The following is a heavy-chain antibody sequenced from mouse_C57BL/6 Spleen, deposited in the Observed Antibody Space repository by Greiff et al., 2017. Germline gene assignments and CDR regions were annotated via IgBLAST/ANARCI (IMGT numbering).Heavy chain of an antibody. D-gene: IGHD3-2*02. Sequence: QVQLQQPGAELVKPGASVKMSCKASGYTFTSYWITWVKQRPGQGLEWIGDIYPGSGSTNYNEKFKSKATLTVDTSSSTAYMQLSSLTSEDSAVYYCARGGSDSSGEAMDYWGQGTSVTVSS. V-gene: IGHV1-55*01. CDR3: ARGGSDSSGEAMDY. CDR2: IYPGSGST. CDR1: GYTFTSYW. J-gene: IGHJ4*01.